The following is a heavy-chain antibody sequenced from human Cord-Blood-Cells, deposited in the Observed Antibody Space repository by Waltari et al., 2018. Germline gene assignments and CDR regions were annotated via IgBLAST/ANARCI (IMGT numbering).Heavy chain of an antibody. V-gene: IGHV5-51*01. CDR1: GYSCTIYC. Sequence: EVTLLRSGAAVKEVGEALKISCKGGGYSCTIYCIGCVRQMPGKGLEWMGIIYPGDSDTRYSPSFQGQVTISADKSISTAYLQWSSLKASDTAMYYCASHRQLYDAFDIWGQGTMVTVSS. CDR2: IYPGDSDT. D-gene: IGHD2-2*01. J-gene: IGHJ3*02. CDR3: ASHRQLYDAFDI.